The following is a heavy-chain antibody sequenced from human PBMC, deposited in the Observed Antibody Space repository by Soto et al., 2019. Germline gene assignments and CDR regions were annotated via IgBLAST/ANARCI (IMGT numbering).Heavy chain of an antibody. D-gene: IGHD5-12*01. V-gene: IGHV3-30-3*01. CDR2: ISYDGSNK. CDR3: AREGAMWLRSLSYDY. Sequence: PGGSLRLSCAASGFTFSSYAMHWVRQAPGKGLEWVAVISYDGSNKYYADSVKGRFTISRDNSKNTLYLQMNSLRAEDTAVYYCAREGAMWLRSLSYDYWGQGTLVTVSS. CDR1: GFTFSSYA. J-gene: IGHJ4*02.